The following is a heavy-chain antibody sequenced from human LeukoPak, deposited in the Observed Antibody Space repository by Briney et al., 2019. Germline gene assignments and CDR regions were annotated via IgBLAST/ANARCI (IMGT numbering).Heavy chain of an antibody. CDR3: AREGRTTVTTTSN. V-gene: IGHV4-39*02. Sequence: SETLSLTCTVSGGSISSSSYYWGWIRQPPGKGLEWIGSIYYSGSIYYNPSLKSRVTISVDTSKNQFSLKLSSVTAADTAVYYCAREGRTTVTTTSNWGQGTLVTVSS. CDR2: IYYSGSI. D-gene: IGHD4-17*01. J-gene: IGHJ4*02. CDR1: GGSISSSSYY.